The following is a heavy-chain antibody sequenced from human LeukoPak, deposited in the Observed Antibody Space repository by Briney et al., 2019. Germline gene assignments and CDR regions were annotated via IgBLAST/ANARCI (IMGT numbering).Heavy chain of an antibody. CDR3: AREGPKWEHATFDY. J-gene: IGHJ4*02. V-gene: IGHV3-30-3*01. CDR1: GFTFSNAW. D-gene: IGHD1-26*01. Sequence: PGGSLRLSCAASGFTFSNAWMSWVRQAPGKGLEWVAVISYDGSNKYYADSVKGRFTISRDNSKNTLYLQMNSLGAEDTAVYYCAREGPKWEHATFDYWGQGTLVTVSS. CDR2: ISYDGSNK.